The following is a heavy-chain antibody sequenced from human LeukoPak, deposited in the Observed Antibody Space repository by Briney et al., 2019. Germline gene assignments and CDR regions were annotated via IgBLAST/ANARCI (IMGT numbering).Heavy chain of an antibody. CDR1: GFTFSSYS. V-gene: IGHV3-21*01. Sequence: GGSLRLSCAASGFTFSSYSMNWVRQAPGKGLEWVSSISSSSSYIYYADSVKGRFTISRDNAKNSLYLQMNSLRAEDTAVYYCARACIAAAGSDAFDIWGQGTMVTVSS. D-gene: IGHD6-13*01. CDR3: ARACIAAAGSDAFDI. CDR2: ISSSSSYI. J-gene: IGHJ3*02.